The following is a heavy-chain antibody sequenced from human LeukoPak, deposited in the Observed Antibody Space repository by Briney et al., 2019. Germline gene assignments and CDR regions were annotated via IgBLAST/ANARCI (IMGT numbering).Heavy chain of an antibody. Sequence: SQTLSLTCAVSGGSISSGGYSWSWIRQPPGKGLEWIGYIYHSGSTYYSPSLKSRLTMSVDTSKNQFSLKLSSVTAADTAVYYCARDLGGGSFDFWGQGTLVTVSS. V-gene: IGHV4-30-2*05. CDR3: ARDLGGGSFDF. CDR2: IYHSGST. D-gene: IGHD2-15*01. CDR1: GGSISSGGYS. J-gene: IGHJ4*02.